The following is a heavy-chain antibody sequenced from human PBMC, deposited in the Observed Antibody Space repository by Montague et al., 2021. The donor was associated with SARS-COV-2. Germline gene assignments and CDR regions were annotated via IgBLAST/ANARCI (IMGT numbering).Heavy chain of an antibody. CDR1: GGSFSNYY. CDR3: ARGRRPMVVPGAGPAGRAFDI. D-gene: IGHD2-2*01. V-gene: IGHV4-34*01. J-gene: IGHJ3*02. Sequence: SETLSLTCALSGGSFSNYYWSWIRQPPGKGLEWIGEVNQSGTTIYNPSVKSGVTTSEDTSKNQFYLRLNSVTAADTAVYYCARGRRPMVVPGAGPAGRAFDIWGQGTMVTVSS. CDR2: VNQSGTT.